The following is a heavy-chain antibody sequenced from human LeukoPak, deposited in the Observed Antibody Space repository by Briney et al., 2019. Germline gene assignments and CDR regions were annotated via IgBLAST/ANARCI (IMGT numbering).Heavy chain of an antibody. CDR2: ISSSGGSA. V-gene: IGHV3-23*01. CDR3: AKAYYGSSGYYCLEYDY. CDR1: GFTYSSHA. D-gene: IGHD3-22*01. J-gene: IGHJ4*02. Sequence: PGGSLRLSCAASGFTYSSHAMSWVRQAPGKGLEWVSAISSSGGSAYYADSVKGRFTISRDNSKNTLYLQMNSLRAEDTAVYYCAKAYYGSSGYYCLEYDYWGQGTLVTVSS.